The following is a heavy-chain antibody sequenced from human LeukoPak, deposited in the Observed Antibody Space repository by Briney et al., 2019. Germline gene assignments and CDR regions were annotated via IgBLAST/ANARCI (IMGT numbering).Heavy chain of an antibody. Sequence: SETLSLTCAVYGGSFSGYYWSWIRQPPGKGLEWIGEINHSGSTNYNPSLKSRVTISVDTSKNQFSLKLSSVTAADTAVYYCARQGTGDAFDIWGQGTMVTVSS. V-gene: IGHV4-34*01. CDR2: INHSGST. J-gene: IGHJ3*02. CDR3: ARQGTGDAFDI. CDR1: GGSFSGYY.